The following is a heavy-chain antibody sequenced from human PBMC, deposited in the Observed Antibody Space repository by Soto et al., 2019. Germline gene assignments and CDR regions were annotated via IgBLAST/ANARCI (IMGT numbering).Heavy chain of an antibody. CDR1: GYTFIRYG. CDR2: ISPYNDYT. D-gene: IGHD3-16*01. J-gene: IGHJ6*02. V-gene: IGHV1-18*01. Sequence: QVQLVQSAAGVKKPGASVRVSCKASGYTFIRYGIAWVRQAPGQGLEWMGWISPYNDYTIYAQKLQGRVTMTADTSTRTVYMELRGLKSDDTAVYSCARGGYYDNTWGKLSHYGLDVWGQGTSVTVSS. CDR3: ARGGYYDNTWGKLSHYGLDV.